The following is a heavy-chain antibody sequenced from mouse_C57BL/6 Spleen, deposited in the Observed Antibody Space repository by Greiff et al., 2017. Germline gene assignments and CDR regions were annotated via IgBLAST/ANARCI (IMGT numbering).Heavy chain of an antibody. J-gene: IGHJ4*01. CDR1: GYTFTSYG. D-gene: IGHD1-1*01. Sequence: QVQLKESGAELARPGASVKLSCKASGYTFTSYGISWVKQRTGQGLEWIGEIYPRSGNTYYNEKFKGKATLTADKSSSTAYMELRSLTSEDSAVYFCARERGFTTVVADAMDYWGQGTSVTVSS. V-gene: IGHV1-81*01. CDR3: ARERGFTTVVADAMDY. CDR2: IYPRSGNT.